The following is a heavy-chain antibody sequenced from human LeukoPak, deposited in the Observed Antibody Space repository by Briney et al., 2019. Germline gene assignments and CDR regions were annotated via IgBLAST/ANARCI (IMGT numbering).Heavy chain of an antibody. CDR3: ARDLGYVSSGYYVSLDY. Sequence: ASVKVSCKASGYTFTSYGISWVRQAPGQGLEWMGWISAYNGNTNYAQKLQGRVTMTTGTSTSTAYMELRSLRSDDTAVYYCARDLGYVSSGYYVSLDYWGQGTLVTVSS. CDR1: GYTFTSYG. CDR2: ISAYNGNT. J-gene: IGHJ4*02. V-gene: IGHV1-18*01. D-gene: IGHD3-22*01.